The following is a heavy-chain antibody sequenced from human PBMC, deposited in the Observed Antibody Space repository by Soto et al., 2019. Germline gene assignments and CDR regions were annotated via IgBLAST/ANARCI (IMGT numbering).Heavy chain of an antibody. D-gene: IGHD1-26*01. CDR1: GLTFSSYA. J-gene: IGHJ4*02. CDR3: ARDALKVGATYFDY. CDR2: ISYDGSNK. Sequence: GGSLRLSCAASGLTFSSYAMSWVRQAPGKGLEWVAVISYDGSNKYYADSVKGRFTISRDNSKNTLYLQMNSLRAEDTAVYYCARDALKVGATYFDYWGQGTLVTVSS. V-gene: IGHV3-30-3*01.